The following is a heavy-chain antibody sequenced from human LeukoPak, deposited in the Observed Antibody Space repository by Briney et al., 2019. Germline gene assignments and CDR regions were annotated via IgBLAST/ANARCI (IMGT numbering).Heavy chain of an antibody. J-gene: IGHJ4*02. Sequence: GGSLRLSCAASGFTFSSYAMSWVRQAPGKGLEWVSAISGSGGSTYYADSVKGRFTISRDNSKNTLYLQMNSLRAEDTAVYYCARGDYVWGSYRYNPFDDWGQGTLVTVSS. CDR3: ARGDYVWGSYRYNPFDD. CDR2: ISGSGGST. V-gene: IGHV3-23*01. D-gene: IGHD3-16*02. CDR1: GFTFSSYA.